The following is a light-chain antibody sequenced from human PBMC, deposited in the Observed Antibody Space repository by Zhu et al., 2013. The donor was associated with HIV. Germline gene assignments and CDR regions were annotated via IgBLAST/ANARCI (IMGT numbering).Light chain of an antibody. CDR2: EVS. CDR1: SSDVGSYNV. V-gene: IGLV2-14*02. CDR3: QAWDTTTSVV. J-gene: IGLJ3*02. Sequence: QSALTQPASVSGSPGQSITISCTGTSSDVGSYNVVSWYQQFPGKAPRVMIYEVSKRPSGIPERFSGSNSGNTATLAFSVTQTEDEADYYCQAWDTTTSVVFGGGTKLTVL.